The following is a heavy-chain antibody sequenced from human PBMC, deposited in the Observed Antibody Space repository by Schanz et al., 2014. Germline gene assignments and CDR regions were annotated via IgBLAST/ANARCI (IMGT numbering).Heavy chain of an antibody. D-gene: IGHD3-10*01. J-gene: IGHJ3*02. Sequence: EVQLLESGGGLVQPGGSLRLSCAASGFTFGDYAMCWVRQAPGKGLEWVSAISGGGGTTYYTDSVKGRFTISRDNSKNTLYLQMNSLRPEDTAVYYCAKGRFGELSAFDIWGQGTMVTVSS. CDR3: AKGRFGELSAFDI. CDR2: ISGGGGTT. CDR1: GFTFGDYA. V-gene: IGHV3-23*01.